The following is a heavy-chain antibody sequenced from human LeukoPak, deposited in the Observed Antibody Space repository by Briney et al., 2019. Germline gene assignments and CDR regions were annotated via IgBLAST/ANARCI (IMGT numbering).Heavy chain of an antibody. J-gene: IGHJ4*02. D-gene: IGHD2-2*01. CDR3: ARGYCSSTSCYWRY. CDR1: GGSISSSSYY. Sequence: SETLSLTCTVSGGSISSSSYYWGWIRQPPGKGLEWIGSIYYSGSTYYNPSLKSRVTISVDTSKNQFSLKLSSVTAADTAVYYCARGYCSSTSCYWRYWGQGTLVTVSS. CDR2: IYYSGST. V-gene: IGHV4-39*01.